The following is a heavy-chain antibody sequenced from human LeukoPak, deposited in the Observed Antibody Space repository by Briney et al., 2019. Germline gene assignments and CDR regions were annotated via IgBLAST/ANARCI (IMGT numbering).Heavy chain of an antibody. CDR3: ASGSGSYRTPYYYMDV. D-gene: IGHD3-10*01. V-gene: IGHV3-53*01. CDR2: FYSGGST. CDR1: GFTVSSNY. J-gene: IGHJ6*03. Sequence: GGSLRLSCAASGFTVSSNYMSGVRQAPGKGLEWVSVFYSGGSTYYADSVKGRFTISRDNSKNTLYLQMTSLRAEDTAVYYCASGSGSYRTPYYYMDVWGTGTTVTVSS.